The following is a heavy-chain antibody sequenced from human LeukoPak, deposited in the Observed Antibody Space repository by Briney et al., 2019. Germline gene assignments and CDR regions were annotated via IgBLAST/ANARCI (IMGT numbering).Heavy chain of an antibody. V-gene: IGHV4-39*02. J-gene: IGHJ6*02. CDR1: GGSISSSSYY. CDR2: IYYSGST. D-gene: IGHD6-19*01. CDR3: ARDQNRSSGWYYYYYGMDV. Sequence: KPSETLSLTCTVSGGSISSSSYYWGWIRQPPGKGLEWIGSIYYSGSTYYNPSLKSRVTISVDTSKNQFSLKLSSVTAADTAVYYCARDQNRSSGWYYYYYGMDVWGQGTTVTVSS.